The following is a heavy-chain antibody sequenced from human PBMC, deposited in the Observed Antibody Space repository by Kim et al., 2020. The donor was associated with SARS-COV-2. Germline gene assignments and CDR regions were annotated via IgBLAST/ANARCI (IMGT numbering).Heavy chain of an antibody. CDR1: GYTFTTYS. V-gene: IGHV1-18*01. CDR2: ITAYNGNT. D-gene: IGHD2-2*01. J-gene: IGHJ6*02. CDR3: ATTRTSRVRPEYGLDV. Sequence: ASVKVSCKTSGYTFTTYSITWVRQAPGEGLEWMGWITAYNGNTKYAQKFQGRVTMTIDTSTGTAYLELRTLRSDDTALYYCATTRTSRVRPEYGLDVWGQGTTVIVSS.